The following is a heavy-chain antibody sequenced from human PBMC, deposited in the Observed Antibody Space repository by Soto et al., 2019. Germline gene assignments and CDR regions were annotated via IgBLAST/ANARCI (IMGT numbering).Heavy chain of an antibody. CDR2: IYYSGST. CDR3: ARGYNWNPGYYYMDV. J-gene: IGHJ6*03. D-gene: IGHD1-20*01. Sequence: PSETLSLTCTVSGGSISSYYWSWIRQPPGKGLEWIGYIYYSGSTNYNPSLKSRVTISVDTSKNQFSLKLSSVTAADTAVYYCARGYNWNPGYYYMDVWGKGTMVTVSS. V-gene: IGHV4-59*01. CDR1: GGSISSYY.